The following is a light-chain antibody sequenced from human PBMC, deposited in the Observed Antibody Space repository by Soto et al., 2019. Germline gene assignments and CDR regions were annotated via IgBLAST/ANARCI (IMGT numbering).Light chain of an antibody. Sequence: GDRVTITCRASESIRTWLAWYQHKPGEAPKFLIYDASSLESGVPSRFSGSGSGTEFTLTISNLQPDDFATYFCQQYHNYPRTFGQGTKVDIK. V-gene: IGKV1-5*01. CDR2: DAS. J-gene: IGKJ1*01. CDR1: ESIRTW. CDR3: QQYHNYPRT.